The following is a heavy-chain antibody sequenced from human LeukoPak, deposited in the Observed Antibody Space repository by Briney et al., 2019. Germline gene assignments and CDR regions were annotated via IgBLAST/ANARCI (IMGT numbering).Heavy chain of an antibody. V-gene: IGHV4-31*03. CDR2: IYYSGST. J-gene: IGHJ4*02. CDR1: GGSISSGGYY. CDR3: ARDTGTEGTDY. Sequence: ASETLSLTCTVSGGSISSGGYYWSWIRQHPGKGLEWIGYIYYSGSTYYNPSLRSRVTISVDTSKNQFSLKLSSVTAADTAVYYCARDTGTEGTDYWGQGTLVTVSS. D-gene: IGHD2-8*02.